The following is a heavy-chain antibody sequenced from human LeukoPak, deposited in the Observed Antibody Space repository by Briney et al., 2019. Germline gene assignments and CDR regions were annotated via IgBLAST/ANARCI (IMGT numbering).Heavy chain of an antibody. CDR2: IYYSGST. CDR3: ARDRYYYDSSGYAEYYYYMDV. Sequence: SETLSLTCTVSGGSISSYYWSWIRQPPGKGLEWIGYIYYSGSTNYNPSLKSRVTISVDTSKNQFSLKLSSVTAADTAVYYCARDRYYYDSSGYAEYYYYMDVWGKGTTVTISS. CDR1: GGSISSYY. J-gene: IGHJ6*03. V-gene: IGHV4-59*12. D-gene: IGHD3-22*01.